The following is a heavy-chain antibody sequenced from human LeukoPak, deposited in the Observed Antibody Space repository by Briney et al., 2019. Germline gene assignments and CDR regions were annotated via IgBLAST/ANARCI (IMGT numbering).Heavy chain of an antibody. Sequence: EASVKVSCKASGGTFSSYAISWVRQAPGQGLEWMGGIIPIFGTANYAQKFQGRVTITTDESTSTAYMELSSLRSEDTAVYYCARGRTYYYDSSGYYYWGQGTLVAVSS. CDR1: GGTFSSYA. D-gene: IGHD3-22*01. V-gene: IGHV1-69*05. CDR2: IIPIFGTA. CDR3: ARGRTYYYDSSGYYY. J-gene: IGHJ4*02.